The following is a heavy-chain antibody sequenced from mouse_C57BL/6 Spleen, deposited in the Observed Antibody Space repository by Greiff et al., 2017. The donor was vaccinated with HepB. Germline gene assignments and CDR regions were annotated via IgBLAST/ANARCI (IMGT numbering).Heavy chain of an antibody. V-gene: IGHV7-3*01. CDR2: IRNKANGYTT. Sequence: EVQGVESGGGLVQPGGSLSLSCAASGFTFTDYYMSWVRQPPGKALEWLGFIRNKANGYTTEYSASVKGRFTISRDNSQSILYLQMNALRAEDSATYYCARSSYYYGRPYAMDYWGQGTSVTVSS. CDR1: GFTFTDYY. CDR3: ARSSYYYGRPYAMDY. D-gene: IGHD1-1*01. J-gene: IGHJ4*01.